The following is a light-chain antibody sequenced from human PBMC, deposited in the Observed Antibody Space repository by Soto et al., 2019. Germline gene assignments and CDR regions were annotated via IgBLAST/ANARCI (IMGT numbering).Light chain of an antibody. V-gene: IGKV3-20*01. CDR3: QQANSFPLT. CDR2: GGS. Sequence: VLSQAPGTPAFSQRGAANIFRSASQSVSSNHLAWYQQKPGQAPRLLIYGGSSRATGIPVRFSGSGSETDFTLTITRLEPEDCATYYCQQANSFPLTGGGGTKVDIK. CDR1: QSVSSNH. J-gene: IGKJ4*01.